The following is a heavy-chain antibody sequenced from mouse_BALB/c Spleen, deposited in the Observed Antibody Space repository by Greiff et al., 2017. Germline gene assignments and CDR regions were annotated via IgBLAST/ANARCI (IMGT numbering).Heavy chain of an antibody. CDR3: ARDSSGYYYAMDY. D-gene: IGHD3-2*01. V-gene: IGHV1-7*01. Sequence: VQLQESGAELAKPGASVKMSCKASGYTFTSYWMHWVKQRPGQGLEWIGYINPSTGYTEYNQKFKDKATLTADKSSSTAYMQLSSLTSEDSAVYYCARDSSGYYYAMDYWGQGTSVTVSS. CDR1: GYTFTSYW. CDR2: INPSTGYT. J-gene: IGHJ4*01.